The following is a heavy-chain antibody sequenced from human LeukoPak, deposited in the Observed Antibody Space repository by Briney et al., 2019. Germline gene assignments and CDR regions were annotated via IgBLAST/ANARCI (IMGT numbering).Heavy chain of an antibody. CDR2: IYYSGST. CDR1: GGSISSSSYY. D-gene: IGHD3-9*01. Sequence: PSETLSLTCTVSGGSISSSSYYWGWIRQPPGKGLEWIGSIYYSGSTNYNPSLKSRVTISVDTSKNQFSLKLSSVTAADTAVYYCARDRVRYFDWLSGAPWFDPWGQGTLVTVSS. CDR3: ARDRVRYFDWLSGAPWFDP. V-gene: IGHV4-39*07. J-gene: IGHJ5*02.